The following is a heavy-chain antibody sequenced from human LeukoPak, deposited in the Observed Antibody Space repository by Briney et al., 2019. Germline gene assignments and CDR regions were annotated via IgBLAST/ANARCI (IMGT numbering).Heavy chain of an antibody. D-gene: IGHD3-10*01. Sequence: PSETLSLTCAVYGGSFSGYYWSWIRQPPGKGLEWIGEINHSGSTNYNPSLKSRVTISVDTSKNQFSLKLSSVTAADTAVYYCARQGVSLNSPQFDYWDQGTLVTVSS. CDR2: INHSGST. CDR3: ARQGVSLNSPQFDY. CDR1: GGSFSGYY. V-gene: IGHV4-34*01. J-gene: IGHJ4*02.